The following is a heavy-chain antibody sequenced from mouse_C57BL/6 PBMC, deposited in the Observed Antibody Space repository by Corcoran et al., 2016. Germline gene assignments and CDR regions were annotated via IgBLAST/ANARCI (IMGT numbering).Heavy chain of an antibody. V-gene: IGHV1-18*01. D-gene: IGHD2-4*01. CDR1: GYTFTDYN. CDR3: ARSGDYDWLAY. J-gene: IGHJ3*01. CDR2: INPNNGGT. Sequence: EVQLQQSGPELVKPGASVKIPCKASGYTFTDYNMDWVKQSHGKSLEWIGDINPNNGGTIYNQKFKGKATLTVDKSSSTAYMELRSLTSEDTADYYCARSGDYDWLAYWGQGTLVTVSA.